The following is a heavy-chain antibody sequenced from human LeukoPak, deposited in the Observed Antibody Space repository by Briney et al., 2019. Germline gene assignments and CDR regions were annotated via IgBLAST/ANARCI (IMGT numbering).Heavy chain of an antibody. CDR1: GGSISSYY. D-gene: IGHD2-15*01. Sequence: KPSETLSLTCTVSGGSISSYYWSWIRQPPGKGLEWIGYIYYSGSTNYNPSLKRRVTIPVDTSKNQFSLKLSSVTAADTAVYYCARPLSLGYCSGGSCYGRGAWFDRWGQGTLVTVSS. J-gene: IGHJ5*02. CDR3: ARPLSLGYCSGGSCYGRGAWFDR. V-gene: IGHV4-59*01. CDR2: IYYSGST.